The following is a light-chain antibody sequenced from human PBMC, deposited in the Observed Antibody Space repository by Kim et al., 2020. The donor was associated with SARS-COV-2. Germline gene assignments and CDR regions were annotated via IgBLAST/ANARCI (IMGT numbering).Light chain of an antibody. CDR1: QDIKKS. Sequence: DIQMTQSPSSLSASVRDRVTTTCQASQDIKKSLNWYQQKPGRAPKLLISDASNLETGVPSRFSGSGSGTDFSFTISGLQPEDIATYFCLQHDDLPLTFGGGTKLEI. CDR3: LQHDDLPLT. J-gene: IGKJ4*01. V-gene: IGKV1-33*01. CDR2: DAS.